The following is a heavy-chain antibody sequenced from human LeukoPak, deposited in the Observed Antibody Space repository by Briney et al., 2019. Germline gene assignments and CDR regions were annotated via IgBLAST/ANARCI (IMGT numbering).Heavy chain of an antibody. CDR3: AELGITMIGGV. Sequence: GGSLRLSCAASGFTFSSYAMSWVRQAPGKGLEWVSSISGSGGITYHADSVKGRFTISRDNSKNTLYLQMNSLRAEDTAVYYCAELGITMIGGVWGKGTTVTISS. CDR1: GFTFSSYA. CDR2: ISGSGGIT. D-gene: IGHD3-10*02. J-gene: IGHJ6*04. V-gene: IGHV3-23*01.